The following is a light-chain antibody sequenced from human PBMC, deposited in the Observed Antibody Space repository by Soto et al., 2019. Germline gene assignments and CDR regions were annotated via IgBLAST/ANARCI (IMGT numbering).Light chain of an antibody. CDR2: DVS. CDR1: SSDVGGYNY. CDR3: CSYAGSYTFYV. J-gene: IGLJ1*01. Sequence: QSALTQPRSVSGSPGQSVTISCTGTSSDVGGYNYVSWYQQHPGKAPKLMIYDVSKRPSGVPDRFSGSKSGNTASLTISGRQDADEADYYCCSYAGSYTFYVFGTGTKVTVL. V-gene: IGLV2-11*01.